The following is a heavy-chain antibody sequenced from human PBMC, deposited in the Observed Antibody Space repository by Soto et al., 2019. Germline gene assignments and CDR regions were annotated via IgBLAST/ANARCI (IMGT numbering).Heavy chain of an antibody. Sequence: EVQLVESGGGLVQPGGSLRLSCAASGFSVSSNYMYWVRQAPGKGLECVSLIYSGGSTDLADSVKDRFTISRDNSKNTLYLQMNSLRAEDTAVYYCARRHYYGSDWVQGTLVTVSS. D-gene: IGHD3-10*01. CDR2: IYSGGST. J-gene: IGHJ4*02. CDR1: GFSVSSNY. V-gene: IGHV3-66*04. CDR3: ARRHYYGSD.